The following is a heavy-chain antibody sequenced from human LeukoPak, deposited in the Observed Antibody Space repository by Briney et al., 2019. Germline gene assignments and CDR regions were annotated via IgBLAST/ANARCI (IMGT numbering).Heavy chain of an antibody. D-gene: IGHD1-26*01. V-gene: IGHV3-30*02. CDR2: IRYDETNK. CDR3: AKGVYGGSSGGFYFAY. CDR1: GLTFSSSG. J-gene: IGHJ4*02. Sequence: GGSLRLSCAASGLTFSSSGMHWVRQAPGKGLEWVAFIRYDETNKHYADSVKGRFTISRDNSKNTLYLQMNSLRSEDTAVYYCAKGVYGGSSGGFYFAYWGQGALVTLSS.